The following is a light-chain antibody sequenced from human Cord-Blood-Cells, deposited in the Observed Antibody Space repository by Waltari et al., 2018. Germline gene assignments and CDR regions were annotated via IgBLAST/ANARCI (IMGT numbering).Light chain of an antibody. CDR3: QAWDSSTAV. V-gene: IGLV3-1*01. Sequence: SYELTQPPSASVSPGQTASITCSGAKLGDKYACWYQQKPGQSPVLVIYQDSKGPSGSPERFSCYNSGNTATLTISGTQAMDEADYYCQAWDSSTAVFGGGTKLTVL. J-gene: IGLJ2*01. CDR2: QDS. CDR1: KLGDKY.